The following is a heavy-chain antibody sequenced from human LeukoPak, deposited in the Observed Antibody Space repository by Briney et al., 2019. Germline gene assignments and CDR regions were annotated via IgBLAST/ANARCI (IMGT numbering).Heavy chain of an antibody. J-gene: IGHJ4*02. CDR2: ISWDGNTT. Sequence: GGSLRLSRGASGITFEDYNMHWIRQAPGKGLEWVSLISWDGNTTYDAGPVKGRFTISRDNSANSLYLQMNSLRSEDTAVYYCATGLTSTRFDFWGQGTLVTVSS. D-gene: IGHD1-1*01. V-gene: IGHV3-43*01. CDR3: ATGLTSTRFDF. CDR1: GITFEDYN.